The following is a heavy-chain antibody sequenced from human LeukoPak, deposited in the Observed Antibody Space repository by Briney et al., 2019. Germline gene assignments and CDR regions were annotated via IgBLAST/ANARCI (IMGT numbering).Heavy chain of an antibody. Sequence: ASVKVSCKASGYTFTSYDINWVRQATGQGLEWMGWMNPNSGNTGYAQKFQGRVTMTRNTSISTAYMELSSLRSEDTAVYYCARGGVPAATNWFDPWGQGTLVTVSS. V-gene: IGHV1-8*01. J-gene: IGHJ5*02. CDR2: MNPNSGNT. D-gene: IGHD2-2*01. CDR3: ARGGVPAATNWFDP. CDR1: GYTFTSYD.